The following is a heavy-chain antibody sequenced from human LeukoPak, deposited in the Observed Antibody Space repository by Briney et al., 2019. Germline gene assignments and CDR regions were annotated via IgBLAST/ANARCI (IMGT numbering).Heavy chain of an antibody. J-gene: IGHJ3*02. D-gene: IGHD3-22*01. CDR1: GGSISSGSYY. CDR2: IYTSGST. CDR3: ARGLYYDSSGYYLGGAFDI. V-gene: IGHV4-61*02. Sequence: PSQTLSLTCTVSGGSISSGSYYWSWIRQPAGKGLEWIGRIYTSGSTNYNPSLKSRVTISVGTSKNQFSLNQSSVTAADTAVYYCARGLYYDSSGYYLGGAFDIWGQGTMVTVSS.